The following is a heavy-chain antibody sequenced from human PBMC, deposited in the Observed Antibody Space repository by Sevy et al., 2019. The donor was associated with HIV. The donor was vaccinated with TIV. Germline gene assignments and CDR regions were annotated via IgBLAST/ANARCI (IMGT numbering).Heavy chain of an antibody. Sequence: ETLSLTCAVYGGSFSGYYWSWIRQPPGKGLEWIGEINHSGSTNYNPSLKSRVTISVDTSKNQFSLKLSSVTAADTAVYYCARGRDGRSRTLIYAYCSGGSCGTFHFDYWGQGTLVTVSS. CDR2: INHSGST. CDR1: GGSFSGYY. J-gene: IGHJ4*02. CDR3: ARGRDGRSRTLIYAYCSGGSCGTFHFDY. D-gene: IGHD2-15*01. V-gene: IGHV4-34*01.